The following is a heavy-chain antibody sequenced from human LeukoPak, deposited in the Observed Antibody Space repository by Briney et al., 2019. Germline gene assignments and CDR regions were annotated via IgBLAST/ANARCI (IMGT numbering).Heavy chain of an antibody. V-gene: IGHV1-69*01. D-gene: IGHD2-2*01. CDR3: AKYCSSTSCHFGLDY. CDR2: IIPIFGTA. Sequence: SVKVSCKASGGTFSSYAISWVRQAPGQGLEWMGGIIPIFGTANYAQKFQGRVTITADESTSTAYMELSSLRSEDTAVYYCAKYCSSTSCHFGLDYWGQGTLVTVSS. CDR1: GGTFSSYA. J-gene: IGHJ4*02.